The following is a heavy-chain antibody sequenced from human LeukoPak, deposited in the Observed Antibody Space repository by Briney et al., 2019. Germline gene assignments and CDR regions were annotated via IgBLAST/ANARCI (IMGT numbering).Heavy chain of an antibody. CDR3: ARDGGIVGATVDAFDI. V-gene: IGHV3-53*01. Sequence: GGSLRLSCAASGFTVSSNYMSWVRQAPGKGLEWVSVIYNGGSRYYADSVKGRFTISRDNAKNSLYLQMNSLRAEDTAVYYCARDGGIVGATVDAFDIWGQGTMVTVSS. CDR1: GFTVSSNY. D-gene: IGHD1-26*01. J-gene: IGHJ3*02. CDR2: IYNGGSR.